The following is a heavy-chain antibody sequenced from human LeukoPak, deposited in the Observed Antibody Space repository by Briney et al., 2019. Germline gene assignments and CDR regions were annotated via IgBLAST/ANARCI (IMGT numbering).Heavy chain of an antibody. J-gene: IGHJ6*02. Sequence: GGSLRLSCAASGFTFSSYVMSWVRQAPGKGLEWVSGISGRGGSTYYADSVKSGFTISRDNSKNTLYLQMNSLRAEDTAVYYCARDLTGPAYYGMDVWGQGTTVTVSS. CDR3: ARDLTGPAYYGMDV. V-gene: IGHV3-23*01. D-gene: IGHD7-27*01. CDR2: ISGRGGST. CDR1: GFTFSSYV.